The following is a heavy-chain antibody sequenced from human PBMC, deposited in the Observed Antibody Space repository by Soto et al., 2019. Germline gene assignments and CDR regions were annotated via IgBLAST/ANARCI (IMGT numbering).Heavy chain of an antibody. J-gene: IGHJ4*02. V-gene: IGHV3-15*07. CDR3: ASVRSGSTSYLY. D-gene: IGHD5-12*01. Sequence: EVQLVESGGGLVKPGGSLRLSCAASDFTFSNAWMTWVRQAPGRGLEWVGRVKSKSDGGTTDYAAPVKGRFTISRDDSKSTVYLQMSGLNTEDTALYYCASVRSGSTSYLYWGQGTLVTVSS. CDR1: DFTFSNAW. CDR2: VKSKSDGGTT.